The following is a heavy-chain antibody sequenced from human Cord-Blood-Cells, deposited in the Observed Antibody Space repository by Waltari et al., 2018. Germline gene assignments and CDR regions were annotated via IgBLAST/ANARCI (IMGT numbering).Heavy chain of an antibody. Sequence: QVQLQESGPGLVKPSETLSLTCAVSGYSISSGYYWGWIRQPPGKGLEWIGSIYHSGSTYYNPSLKSRVTISVDTSKNQFSLKLSSVTAADTAVYYCARKCGVGRAFDIWGQGTMVTVSS. CDR1: GYSISSGYY. V-gene: IGHV4-38-2*01. CDR2: IYHSGST. D-gene: IGHD1-26*01. J-gene: IGHJ3*02. CDR3: ARKCGVGRAFDI.